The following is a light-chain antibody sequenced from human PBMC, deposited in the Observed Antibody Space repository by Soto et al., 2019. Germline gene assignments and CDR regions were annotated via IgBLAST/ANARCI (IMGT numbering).Light chain of an antibody. CDR1: QDISNY. J-gene: IGKJ3*01. Sequence: DIPMTQSPSSLSASVGDRVTITCQASQDISNYLNWYQQKPGKAPKLLIYDASNLKTGVPSRFSGGGSGTNFSFTISSLQPEDIATYYCQQYDNLSEVCTFGPGTKVDVK. CDR3: QQYDNLSEVCT. CDR2: DAS. V-gene: IGKV1-33*01.